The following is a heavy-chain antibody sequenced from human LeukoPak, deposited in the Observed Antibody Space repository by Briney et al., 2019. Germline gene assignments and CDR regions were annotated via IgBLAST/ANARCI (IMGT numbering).Heavy chain of an antibody. CDR2: IYYSGST. CDR3: ARDSPPYLPHQYYYGMDV. J-gene: IGHJ6*02. V-gene: IGHV4-61*01. Sequence: SETLSLTCTVSGGSVSSGSYYWTWIRQPPGKGLEWIGYIYYSGSTNYNPSLKSRVTISVDTSKNQFSLKLSSVTAADTAVYYCARDSPPYLPHQYYYGMDVWGQGTTVTVSS. D-gene: IGHD2-2*01. CDR1: GGSVSSGSYY.